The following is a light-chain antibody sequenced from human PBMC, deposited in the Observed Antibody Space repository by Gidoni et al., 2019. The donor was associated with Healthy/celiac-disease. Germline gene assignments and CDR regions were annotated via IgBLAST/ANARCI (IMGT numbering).Light chain of an antibody. J-gene: IGKJ2*02. Sequence: DIQMTKCPSSLSASVGDRVTITCRASQSISSYLNWYQQKPGKAPKLLIYAASSLQSGVPSRFSGSGSGTEFTLTISSLQPEDFATYYCQQSYSTPCTFGQGTKLEIK. CDR1: QSISSY. V-gene: IGKV1-39*01. CDR2: AAS. CDR3: QQSYSTPCT.